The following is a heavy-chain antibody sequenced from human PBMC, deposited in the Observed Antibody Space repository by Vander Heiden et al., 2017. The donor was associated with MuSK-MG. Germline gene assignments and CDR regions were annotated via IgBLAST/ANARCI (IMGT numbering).Heavy chain of an antibody. V-gene: IGHV4-34*01. D-gene: IGHD5-18*01. J-gene: IGHJ5*02. CDR1: GGSFRGYY. Sequence: QVQLQQWGAGLLKPSETLSLTCDGYGGSFRGYYWSWIRQPPGKGLEWIGEINHSGSTNYNPSLKSRVTISVDTSKNQFSLKLSSVTAADTAVYYCASGGLETATPDTWGQGALVTVSS. CDR2: INHSGST. CDR3: ASGGLETATPDT.